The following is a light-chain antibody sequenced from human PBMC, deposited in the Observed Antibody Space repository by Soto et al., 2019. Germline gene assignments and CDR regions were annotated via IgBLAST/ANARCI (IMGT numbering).Light chain of an antibody. Sequence: DIVMTQSPISLPVSPGEPASISCRSSQSLLDSDGYKYLDWYLQKPGQSPQLLIYMGSNRATGVPDRFSGSGSGTAFTLKISRVEAEDVGVYYCMQALQTGYTFGQGTRLEIK. CDR1: QSLLDSDGYKY. CDR3: MQALQTGYT. CDR2: MGS. V-gene: IGKV2-28*01. J-gene: IGKJ2*01.